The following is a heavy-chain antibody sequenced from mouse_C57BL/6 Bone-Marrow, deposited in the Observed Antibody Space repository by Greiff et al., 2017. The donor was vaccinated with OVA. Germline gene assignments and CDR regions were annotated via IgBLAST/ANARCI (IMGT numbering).Heavy chain of an antibody. CDR1: GYSITSDY. D-gene: IGHD1-1*02. V-gene: IGHV3-8*01. CDR2: ISYSGST. Sequence: EVQLQQSGPGLAKPSQSLSLTCSASGYSITSDYWNWVRKVPGNKLEFIGYISYSGSTNSNPSVKSRISITRDTSKNQYYLQLKSVTTEDTATYYWSRGGPNWDFNYWGQGTTLTVSS. J-gene: IGHJ2*01. CDR3: SRGGPNWDFNY.